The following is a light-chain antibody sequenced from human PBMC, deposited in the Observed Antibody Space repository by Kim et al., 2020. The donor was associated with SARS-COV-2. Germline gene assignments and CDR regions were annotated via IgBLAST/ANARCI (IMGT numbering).Light chain of an antibody. CDR3: LQLDSSPFT. CDR2: AAS. V-gene: IGKV1-9*01. J-gene: IGKJ4*01. Sequence: DIQLTQSPSFLSASVGDRVTITCRASQGISSYLAWYQQKPGKAPKLLIYAASTLQSGVPSRFSGSGSGTEFTLTISSLQPEDFATYYCLQLDSSPFTFGGGAKVDI. CDR1: QGISSY.